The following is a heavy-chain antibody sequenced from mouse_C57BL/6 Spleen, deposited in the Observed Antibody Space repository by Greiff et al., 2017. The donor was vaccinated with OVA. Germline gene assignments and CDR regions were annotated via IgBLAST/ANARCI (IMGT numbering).Heavy chain of an antibody. J-gene: IGHJ3*01. D-gene: IGHD1-1*01. CDR2: IDPETGGT. V-gene: IGHV1-15*01. Sequence: ESGAELVRPGASVTLSCKASGYTFTDYEMHWVKQTPVHGLEWIGAIDPETGGTAYNQKFKGKAILTADKSSSTAYMELRSLTSEDSAVYYCTRMSPYYYGSSWFAYWGQGTLVTVSA. CDR3: TRMSPYYYGSSWFAY. CDR1: GYTFTDYE.